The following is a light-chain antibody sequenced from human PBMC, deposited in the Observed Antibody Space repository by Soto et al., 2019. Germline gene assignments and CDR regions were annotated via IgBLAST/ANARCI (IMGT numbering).Light chain of an antibody. CDR3: QQSYSTPPVT. V-gene: IGKV1-39*01. J-gene: IGKJ4*01. Sequence: DIPMTQSPSSLSASVGDRVTITCRASQSISSYLNCYQQKPGKAPKLLIYAASSLQSVVPSRFSGSGSGTDFTLTISSLQPEDFATYYYQQSYSTPPVTFGGGTKVEIK. CDR2: AAS. CDR1: QSISSY.